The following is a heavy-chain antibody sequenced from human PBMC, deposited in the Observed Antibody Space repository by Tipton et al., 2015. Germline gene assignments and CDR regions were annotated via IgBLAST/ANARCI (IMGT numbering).Heavy chain of an antibody. CDR3: ATYSYGDMDNYFDL. CDR1: GASISSNHW. D-gene: IGHD4-17*01. J-gene: IGHJ4*02. V-gene: IGHV4-4*02. Sequence: TLSLTCAVSGASISSNHWWSWARQSPGKGLEWIGEIYHGGTVNYSPSLESRVTISVDQSKNQVSLKLTSVTAADTAVYYCATYSYGDMDNYFDLWGPGTLVSVSS. CDR2: IYHGGTV.